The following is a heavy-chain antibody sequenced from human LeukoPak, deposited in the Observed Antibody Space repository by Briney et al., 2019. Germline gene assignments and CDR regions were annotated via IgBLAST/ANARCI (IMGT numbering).Heavy chain of an antibody. CDR2: MNPSSGNT. CDR3: ARGPSRPWFDP. V-gene: IGHV1-8*02. Sequence: ASVKVSCKASGGTFSSYAISWVRQAPGQGLEWMGWMNPSSGNTGYAQKFQGRVTMTRNTSISTAYMEVSSLRSEDTAVYYCARGPSRPWFDPWGQGTLVTVSS. J-gene: IGHJ5*02. CDR1: GGTFSSYA. D-gene: IGHD2-2*01.